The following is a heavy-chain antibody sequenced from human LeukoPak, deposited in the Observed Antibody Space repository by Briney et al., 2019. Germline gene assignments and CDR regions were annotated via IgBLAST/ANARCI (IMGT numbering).Heavy chain of an antibody. CDR3: ASNIVVVTAIA. V-gene: IGHV3-48*04. CDR2: ISSSSSTI. J-gene: IGHJ5*02. Sequence: GGSLRLSCAASGFTFSSYSMNWVRQAPGKGLEWVSYISSSSSTIYYADSVKGRFTISRDNAKNSLYLQMNSLRAEDTAVYYCASNIVVVTAIAWGQGTLVTVSS. CDR1: GFTFSSYS. D-gene: IGHD2-21*02.